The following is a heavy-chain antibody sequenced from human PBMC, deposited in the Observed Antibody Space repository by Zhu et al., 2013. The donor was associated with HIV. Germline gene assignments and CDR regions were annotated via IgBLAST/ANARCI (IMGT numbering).Heavy chain of an antibody. V-gene: IGHV1-69*01. CDR3: ARGGRIRFLEWLTVGDV. J-gene: IGHJ6*02. CDR1: GGTFSSYA. CDR2: IIPIFGTA. D-gene: IGHD3-3*01. Sequence: QVQLVQSGAEVKKPGSSVKVSCKASGGTFSSYAISWVRQAPGQGLEWMGGIIPIFGTANYAQKFQGRVTITADESTSTAYMELSSLRSEDTAVYYCARGGRIRFLEWLTVGDVWGQGTTVTVSS.